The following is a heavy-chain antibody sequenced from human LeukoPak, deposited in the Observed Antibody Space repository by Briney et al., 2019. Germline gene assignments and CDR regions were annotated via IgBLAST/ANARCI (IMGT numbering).Heavy chain of an antibody. V-gene: IGHV1-2*06. J-gene: IGHJ4*02. CDR3: AREESSGSPFDY. CDR1: GYTFTGYY. CDR2: INPNSGGT. Sequence: GASVKVSCKASGYTFTGYYMHWVRQAPGQGLEWMGRINPNSGGTNYAQKFQGRVTMTRDTSISTAYMELSRLRSDDTAVYYCAREESSGSPFDYWGQGTLVTVSS. D-gene: IGHD6-19*01.